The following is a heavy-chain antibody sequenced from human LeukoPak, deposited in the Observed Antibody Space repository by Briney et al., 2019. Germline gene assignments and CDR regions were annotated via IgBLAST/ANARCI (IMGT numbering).Heavy chain of an antibody. Sequence: ASVKVSCKASGYTFTSYDVNWVRQATGQGLEWMGWMNPNSGNTGYAQKFQGRVTMTRNTSINTAYMELSSLRSEDTAVYYCARDGYKSHAEYFQHWGQGTLVTVSS. CDR2: MNPNSGNT. CDR1: GYTFTSYD. V-gene: IGHV1-8*01. J-gene: IGHJ1*01. CDR3: ARDGYKSHAEYFQH. D-gene: IGHD5-24*01.